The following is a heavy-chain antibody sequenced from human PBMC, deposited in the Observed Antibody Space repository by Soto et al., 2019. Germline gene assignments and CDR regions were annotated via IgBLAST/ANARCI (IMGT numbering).Heavy chain of an antibody. CDR3: AREPSTYRFDP. V-gene: IGHV3-74*01. D-gene: IGHD3-16*01. Sequence: GGSLRLSCAASGFTFSSYWMHWVHQAPGKGLGWVSRINSDGSSTSYADSVKGRFTISRDNAKNTLYLQMNSLRAEDTAVYYCAREPSTYRFDPWGQGTLVTVSS. CDR1: GFTFSSYW. CDR2: INSDGSST. J-gene: IGHJ5*02.